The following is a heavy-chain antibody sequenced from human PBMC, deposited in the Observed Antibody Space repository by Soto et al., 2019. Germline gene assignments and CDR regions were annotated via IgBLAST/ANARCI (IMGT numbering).Heavy chain of an antibody. D-gene: IGHD5-12*01. CDR1: GGSFSSSTYY. CDR2: IFHSGST. J-gene: IGHJ4*02. V-gene: IGHV4-39*01. Sequence: PSETLSLTCIVSGGSFSSSTYYGCWIRQPPGKGLEWIGSIFHSGSTYYNPSLKSRVTLSVDTSKNRFYLRLSSVTAADTAVYYCASAPGFNLFDSWGQGTLVTVSS. CDR3: ASAPGFNLFDS.